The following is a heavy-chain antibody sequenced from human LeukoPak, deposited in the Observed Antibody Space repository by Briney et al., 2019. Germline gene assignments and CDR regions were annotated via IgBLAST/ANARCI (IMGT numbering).Heavy chain of an antibody. CDR1: GGSISSSNW. D-gene: IGHD2-2*01. CDR3: ARDRKVVPANDY. J-gene: IGHJ4*02. CDR2: IYTSGST. Sequence: SETLSLTCAVSGGSISSSNWWSWVRQPPGKGLEWIGRIYTSGSTNYNPSLKSRVTMSVDTSKNQFSLKLSSVTAADTAVYYCARDRKVVPANDYWGQGTLVTVSS. V-gene: IGHV4-4*02.